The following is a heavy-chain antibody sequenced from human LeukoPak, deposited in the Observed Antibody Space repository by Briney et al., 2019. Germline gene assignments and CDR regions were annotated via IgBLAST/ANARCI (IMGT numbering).Heavy chain of an antibody. D-gene: IGHD5-12*01. Sequence: PSETLSLTCAVSGDSISSSSSYWGWIRQPPGKGLEWIGSIHYSGSTYYDPSLKSRVTISVDTSKNQFSLRVTSVTAADTAVYYCARGFDSKSTYFDYWGQGTLVTVSS. CDR3: ARGFDSKSTYFDY. V-gene: IGHV4-39*07. CDR1: GDSISSSSSY. J-gene: IGHJ4*02. CDR2: IHYSGST.